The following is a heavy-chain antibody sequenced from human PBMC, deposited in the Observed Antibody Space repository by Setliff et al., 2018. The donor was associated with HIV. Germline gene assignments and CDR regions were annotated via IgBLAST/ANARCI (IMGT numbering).Heavy chain of an antibody. CDR1: GAPISSYY. D-gene: IGHD4-17*01. Sequence: KPSETLSLTCKVSGAPISSYYWNWIRQPPGKGLEWIGEIYHNGNTNYSPSLKNRVTMSVDNSKNPFSLMVRSVTAADTAVYYCARDWRAYGVLGSWGQGMLVTVSS. CDR2: IYHNGNT. J-gene: IGHJ4*02. CDR3: ARDWRAYGVLGS. V-gene: IGHV4-59*12.